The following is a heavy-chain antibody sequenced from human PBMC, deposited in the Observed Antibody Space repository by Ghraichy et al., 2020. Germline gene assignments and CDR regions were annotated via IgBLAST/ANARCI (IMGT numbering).Heavy chain of an antibody. Sequence: SVKVSCKASGGTFSSYAISWVRQAPGQGLEWMGGIIPIFGTANYAQKFQGRVTITGDKSTSTAYMELSSLRPEDTAVYYCSRSGDGYNYEVFWNAFDIWGQGTMVTVSS. CDR2: IIPIFGTA. J-gene: IGHJ3*02. V-gene: IGHV1-69*06. CDR3: SRSGDGYNYEVFWNAFDI. CDR1: GGTFSSYA. D-gene: IGHD5-24*01.